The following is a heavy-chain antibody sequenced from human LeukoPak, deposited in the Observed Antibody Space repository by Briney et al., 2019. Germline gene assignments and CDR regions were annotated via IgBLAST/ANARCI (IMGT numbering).Heavy chain of an antibody. CDR3: ARLGYDYVWGSYRWPYYFDY. D-gene: IGHD3-16*02. J-gene: IGHJ4*02. Sequence: PSETPSLTCTVSGGSISSSSYYWGWIRQPPGKGLEWIGSIYYSGSTYYNPSLKSRVTISVDTSKNQFSLKLSSVTAADTAVYYCARLGYDYVWGSYRWPYYFDYWGQGTLVTVSS. CDR2: IYYSGST. V-gene: IGHV4-39*01. CDR1: GGSISSSSYY.